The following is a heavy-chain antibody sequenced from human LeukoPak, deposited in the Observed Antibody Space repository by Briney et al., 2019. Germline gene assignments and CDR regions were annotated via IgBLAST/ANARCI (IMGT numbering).Heavy chain of an antibody. J-gene: IGHJ4*02. CDR1: GFTFSNYV. V-gene: IGHV3-23*01. CDR2: IIGNGDST. Sequence: PGGSLRLPCVASGFTFSNYVMAWVRQAPGKGLGYVSSIIGNGDSTYYADSVKGRFTISRDNSKNTLYLQMNSLRAEDTAIYYCAEGSKGTYDYWGQGTLVTVSS. CDR3: AEGSKGTYDY.